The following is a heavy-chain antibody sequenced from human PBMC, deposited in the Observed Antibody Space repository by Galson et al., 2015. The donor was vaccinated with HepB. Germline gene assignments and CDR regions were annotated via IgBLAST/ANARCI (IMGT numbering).Heavy chain of an antibody. Sequence: SLRLSCAASGFTFSNYGMHWVRQAPGKGLECVAAIWYDSRNEHYADSVKGRFTISRDNSKNTLYLQMNSLRAEDTAVYYCARDDCSNPTCYGYWGQGTLVTVSS. V-gene: IGHV3-33*01. CDR2: IWYDSRNE. D-gene: IGHD2-2*01. CDR3: ARDDCSNPTCYGY. J-gene: IGHJ4*02. CDR1: GFTFSNYG.